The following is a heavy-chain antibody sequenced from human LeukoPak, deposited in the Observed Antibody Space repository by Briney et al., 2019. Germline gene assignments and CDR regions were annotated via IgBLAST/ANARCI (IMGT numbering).Heavy chain of an antibody. CDR3: XKGPYYDSSGYSLRYYYMDV. D-gene: IGHD3-22*01. Sequence: GGSLRLSCAASGFTFTSYAMSWVRQAPGKGLEWVSTISGSGGSTYYADSVKGRFTISRDNSKNTLYLQMNSLRAEDTAVYYCXKGPYYDSSGYSLRYYYMDVWGKGTTVTVSS. CDR1: GFTFTSYA. V-gene: IGHV3-23*01. J-gene: IGHJ6*03. CDR2: ISGSGGST.